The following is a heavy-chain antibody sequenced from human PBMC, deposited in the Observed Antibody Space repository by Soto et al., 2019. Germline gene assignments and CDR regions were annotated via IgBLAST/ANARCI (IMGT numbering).Heavy chain of an antibody. V-gene: IGHV3-30-3*01. CDR3: ATFLLVGSFDI. Sequence: TGGSLRLCCAASGFTFSNYAMHWIRQAPGKGLEWVAVISYDEINKYYADSVKGRFTISRDNSKNTLSLQMNTLRAEDTAVYYCATFLLVGSFDIWGQGTMVTVSS. J-gene: IGHJ3*02. D-gene: IGHD1-26*01. CDR2: ISYDEINK. CDR1: GFTFSNYA.